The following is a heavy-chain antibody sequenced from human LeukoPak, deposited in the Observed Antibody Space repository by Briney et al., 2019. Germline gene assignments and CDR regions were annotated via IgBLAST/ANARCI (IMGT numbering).Heavy chain of an antibody. CDR3: GRVKVSTKGYSSGWSFDY. V-gene: IGHV3-30*04. CDR2: TSNAGINK. D-gene: IGHD6-19*01. J-gene: IGHJ4*02. Sequence: GGSLRLSCAASGFTFCSYAMHRVRQAPGPRLEWVAVTSNAGINKYYSDSVKGRLTKYRDNSKNTLYLETDSPRAEDTAVYYCGRVKVSTKGYSSGWSFDYWGQGTLVTVSS. CDR1: GFTFCSYA.